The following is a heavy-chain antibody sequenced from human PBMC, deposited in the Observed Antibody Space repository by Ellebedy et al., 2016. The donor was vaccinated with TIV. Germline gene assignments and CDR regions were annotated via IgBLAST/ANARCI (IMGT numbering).Heavy chain of an antibody. J-gene: IGHJ4*02. V-gene: IGHV3-53*01. Sequence: GESLKISCAASGFTVSTNYMSWVRQAPGKGLEWVSVLYSDDKTYYADSVKGRFTFSRDNSKDTLYLQMNSLRAEDTALYYCATTDVRHWGQGTLVTVSS. CDR3: ATTDVRH. CDR1: GFTVSTNY. D-gene: IGHD2-21*02. CDR2: LYSDDKT.